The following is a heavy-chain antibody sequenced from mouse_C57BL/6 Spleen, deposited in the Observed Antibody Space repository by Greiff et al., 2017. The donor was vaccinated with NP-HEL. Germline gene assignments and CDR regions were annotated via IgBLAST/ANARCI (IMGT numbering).Heavy chain of an antibody. CDR3: AGHEDAPAYYSKDYYAMDY. V-gene: IGHV1-62-2*01. Sequence: VQLQQSGAELVKPGASVKLSCKASGYTFTEYTIHWVKQRSGQGLEWIGWFYPGSGSIKYNEKFKDKATLTADKSSSTVYMELSRLTSEDSAVYFFAGHEDAPAYYSKDYYAMDYWGQGTSVTVSS. CDR2: FYPGSGSI. J-gene: IGHJ4*01. CDR1: GYTFTEYT. D-gene: IGHD2-5*01.